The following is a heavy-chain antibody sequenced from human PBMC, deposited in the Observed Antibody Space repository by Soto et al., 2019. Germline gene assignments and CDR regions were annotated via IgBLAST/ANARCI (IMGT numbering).Heavy chain of an antibody. CDR2: IYYSGST. D-gene: IGHD5-12*01. CDR1: GGSVSSGSYY. J-gene: IGHJ6*02. Sequence: PSETLSLTCTVSGGSVSSGSYYCSWIRQPPGKGLEWIGYIYYSGSTNYNPSLKSRVTISVDTSKNQFSLKLSSVTAADTAVYYCARVARWLRFGPINPLYYYYGMDVWGQGTTVTVSS. V-gene: IGHV4-61*01. CDR3: ARVARWLRFGPINPLYYYYGMDV.